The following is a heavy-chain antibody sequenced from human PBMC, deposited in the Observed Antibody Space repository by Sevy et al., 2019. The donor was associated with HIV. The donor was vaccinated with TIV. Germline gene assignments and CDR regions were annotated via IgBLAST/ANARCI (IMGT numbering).Heavy chain of an antibody. CDR1: GFTVSSNY. CDR3: ARVNCSGGSCYYYYGMDV. D-gene: IGHD2-15*01. J-gene: IGHJ6*02. V-gene: IGHV3-53*01. CDR2: IYSGGST. Sequence: GGSLRLSCAASGFTVSSNYMSWVRQAPGKGLEWVSLIYSGGSTYYADSVKGRFTISRDNSKNTLYLQMNSLRAEDTAVYYCARVNCSGGSCYYYYGMDVWGQGTTVTVSS.